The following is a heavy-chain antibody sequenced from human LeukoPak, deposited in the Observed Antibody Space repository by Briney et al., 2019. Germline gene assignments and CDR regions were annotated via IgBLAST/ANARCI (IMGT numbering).Heavy chain of an antibody. CDR2: IYYSGST. CDR1: GGSISSYY. V-gene: IGHV4-59*01. Sequence: SETLSLNCTVSGGSISSYYWSWIRQPPGKGLEWIGYIYYSGSTNYNPSLKSRVTISVDTSKNQFSLKLSSVTAADTAVYYCARGGLAGDYASPFFDYWGQGTLVTVSS. CDR3: ARGGLAGDYASPFFDY. J-gene: IGHJ4*02. D-gene: IGHD4-17*01.